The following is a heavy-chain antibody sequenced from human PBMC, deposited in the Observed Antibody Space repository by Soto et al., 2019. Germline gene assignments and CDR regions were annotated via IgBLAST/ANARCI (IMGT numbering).Heavy chain of an antibody. D-gene: IGHD6-13*01. Sequence: QLQLQESGPGLVKPSETLSLTCTVSGGSISSSSYYWGWIRQPPGKGLEWIGSIYYSGRTYYNPSLESRVTISVDTSKNQCSLKLSFVTAADTAVYYCARHQSHSSSYVDPWGQGTLVTVSS. CDR2: IYYSGRT. CDR3: ARHQSHSSSYVDP. J-gene: IGHJ5*02. V-gene: IGHV4-39*01. CDR1: GGSISSSSYY.